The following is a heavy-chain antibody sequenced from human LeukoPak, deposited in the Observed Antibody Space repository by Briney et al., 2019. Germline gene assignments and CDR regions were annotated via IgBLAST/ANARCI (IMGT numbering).Heavy chain of an antibody. Sequence: PSETLSLTCTVSGGSITSYYWSWIRQPTGKGLEWIGYIYSTGITNYNPSLKSRVTISVDTSKNQFSLRLSSVTAADTAVYYCARHRVELAGSYFDSWGQGTLVPVSS. CDR1: GGSITSYY. D-gene: IGHD6-19*01. CDR2: IYSTGIT. J-gene: IGHJ4*02. V-gene: IGHV4-59*08. CDR3: ARHRVELAGSYFDS.